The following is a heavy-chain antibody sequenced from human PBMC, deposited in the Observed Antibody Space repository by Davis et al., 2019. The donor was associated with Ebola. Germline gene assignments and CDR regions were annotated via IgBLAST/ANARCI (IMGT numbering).Heavy chain of an antibody. V-gene: IGHV4-4*02. D-gene: IGHD6-13*01. CDR2: IYHSGST. CDR1: GGSISSGDY. Sequence: MPSETLSLTCTVSGGSISSGDYYRSWVRQPPGKGLEWIGEIYHSGSTNYNPSLKSRVTISVDKSKNQFSLKLSSVTAADTAVYYCARRVAAAGTLGRYYWGQGTLVTVSS. J-gene: IGHJ4*02. CDR3: ARRVAAAGTLGRYY.